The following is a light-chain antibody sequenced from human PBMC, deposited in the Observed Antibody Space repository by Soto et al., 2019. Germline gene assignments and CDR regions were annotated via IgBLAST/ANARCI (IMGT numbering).Light chain of an antibody. Sequence: EIVMTQSPATLSVSPGERATLSCRASQSVSSTLAWYQQNPGQAPRPLIYGASTRATGIPARVSGSGSGTECTLTISSLQSEDFAVYYCQQYNNWPFTFGPGTKVDIK. CDR1: QSVSST. CDR3: QQYNNWPFT. CDR2: GAS. V-gene: IGKV3-15*01. J-gene: IGKJ3*01.